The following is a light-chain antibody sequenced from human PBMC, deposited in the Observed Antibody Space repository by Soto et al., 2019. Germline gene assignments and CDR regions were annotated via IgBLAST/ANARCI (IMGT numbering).Light chain of an antibody. J-gene: IGKJ1*01. Sequence: EIVLTQSPGTLSLSPGERATLSCRASQGVSSKYLAWYQQKPGQAPRLLIYGASTRATGIPDKFSGSGSGTDFTLTINRLEPEDFAVYYCHQYGTSPRTFGQGTKVDIK. CDR2: GAS. CDR3: HQYGTSPRT. V-gene: IGKV3-20*01. CDR1: QGVSSKY.